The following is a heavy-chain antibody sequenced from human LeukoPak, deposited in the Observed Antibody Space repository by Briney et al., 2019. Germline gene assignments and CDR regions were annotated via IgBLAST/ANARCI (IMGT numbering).Heavy chain of an antibody. J-gene: IGHJ4*02. V-gene: IGHV1-69*17. CDR2: ITPTYGLV. CDR1: GGTFSKYA. Sequence: SVKVSCKASGGTFSKYAISWVRQAPGQELEWMGGITPTYGLVHYAQKFQGRVTLTTDTSTGTADLEMNSLTFEDTAVYYCATGTNGLYGSNRFQGYFDDWGQGTLVTVLS. D-gene: IGHD6-13*01. CDR3: ATGTNGLYGSNRFQGYFDD.